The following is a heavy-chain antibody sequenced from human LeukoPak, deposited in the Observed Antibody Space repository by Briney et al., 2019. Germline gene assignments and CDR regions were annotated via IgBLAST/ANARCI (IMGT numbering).Heavy chain of an antibody. J-gene: IGHJ4*02. Sequence: PSETLSLTCTVSGGSISSYYWSWIRQPPGMGLEWIGYIYSGGHTDYNPSLKSRVTISVDTSKNQFSLKLSSVTAADTAVYYCARHSSDSSGYYYVDYWGQGTLVTVSS. CDR2: IYSGGHT. CDR1: GGSISSYY. D-gene: IGHD3-22*01. V-gene: IGHV4-4*09. CDR3: ARHSSDSSGYYYVDY.